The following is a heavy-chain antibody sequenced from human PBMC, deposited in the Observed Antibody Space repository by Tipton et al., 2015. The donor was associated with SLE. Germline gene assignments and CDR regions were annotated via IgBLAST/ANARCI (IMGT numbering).Heavy chain of an antibody. CDR2: IYYSGST. Sequence: TLSLTCTVSGGSISSHYWSWIRQPPGKGLEWIGYIYYSGSTNYNPSLKSRVTISVDTSKNQFSLKLSSVTAADTAVYYCARDRVLDGSGSYSTDYSYGMDVWGQGTTVTVSS. D-gene: IGHD3-10*01. V-gene: IGHV4-59*11. CDR3: ARDRVLDGSGSYSTDYSYGMDV. J-gene: IGHJ6*02. CDR1: GGSISSHY.